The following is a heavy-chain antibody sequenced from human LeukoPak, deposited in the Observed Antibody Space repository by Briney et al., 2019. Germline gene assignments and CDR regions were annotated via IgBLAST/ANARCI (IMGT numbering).Heavy chain of an antibody. CDR1: GFTFSAYN. Sequence: GGSLRLSCAASGFTFSAYNMNWVRQAPGKGLEWVSSIHITSDWVYYADSVKGRFTISRDSAKNSLYLQMNSLRAEDTAVYYCASPSQYRTGYWGQGTLVTVSS. V-gene: IGHV3-21*01. CDR3: ASPSQYRTGY. D-gene: IGHD4-11*01. CDR2: IHITSDWV. J-gene: IGHJ4*02.